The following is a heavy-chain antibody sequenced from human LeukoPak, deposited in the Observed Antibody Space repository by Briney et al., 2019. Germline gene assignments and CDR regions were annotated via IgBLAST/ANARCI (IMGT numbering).Heavy chain of an antibody. J-gene: IGHJ6*03. V-gene: IGHV4-34*01. CDR1: GGSFSGYY. Sequence: TTETLSLTCAFYGGSFSGYYWSWIRQPPGKGLEWIGEINHDGSTNYNPSLKSRVTISLDTSKKQFSLKVSSVSAADTAVYYCARGSPFTISGVVNRGNYYMDVWGRGTTVTVSS. D-gene: IGHD3-3*01. CDR2: INHDGST. CDR3: ARGSPFTISGVVNRGNYYMDV.